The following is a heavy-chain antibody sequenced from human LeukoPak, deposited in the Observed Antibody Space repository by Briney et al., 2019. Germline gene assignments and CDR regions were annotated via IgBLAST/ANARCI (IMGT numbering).Heavy chain of an antibody. Sequence: SETLSLTCAVYGGSFSGYYWSWIRQPPGKGLEWIGEINHSGSTNYNPSLKSRVTISVDTSKNQFSLKLSSVTAADTAVYYCARDHSSGWYYFDYWGQGTLVTVSS. D-gene: IGHD6-19*01. V-gene: IGHV4-34*01. CDR3: ARDHSSGWYYFDY. CDR2: INHSGST. CDR1: GGSFSGYY. J-gene: IGHJ4*02.